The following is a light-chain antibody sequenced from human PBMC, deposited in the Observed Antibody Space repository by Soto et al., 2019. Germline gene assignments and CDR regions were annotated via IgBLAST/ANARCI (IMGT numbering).Light chain of an antibody. Sequence: QSVMTQPPSVSAAPGQKVTISCSGSSSNIGGNSVSWYQQLPGTAPKLLIYDDDKRPSGIPDRFSGSKSGTSATLGITGLQTGDEGDYYCATWDASLPGEVFGGGTKLTVL. CDR2: DDD. CDR1: SSNIGGNS. CDR3: ATWDASLPGEV. V-gene: IGLV1-51*01. J-gene: IGLJ2*01.